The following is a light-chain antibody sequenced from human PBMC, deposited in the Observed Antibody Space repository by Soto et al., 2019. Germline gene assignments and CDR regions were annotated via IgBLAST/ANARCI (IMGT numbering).Light chain of an antibody. Sequence: DIQMTQSPSSLSASVGDRVTITCRANQSIINYLNWYQQKPRKAPKLLIYAASSLQSGVPSRFSGSGSGTDFTLTISSLQPEDFATYYCQQSYSTLYTFGQGTKLDIK. CDR3: QQSYSTLYT. J-gene: IGKJ2*01. V-gene: IGKV1-39*01. CDR1: QSIINY. CDR2: AAS.